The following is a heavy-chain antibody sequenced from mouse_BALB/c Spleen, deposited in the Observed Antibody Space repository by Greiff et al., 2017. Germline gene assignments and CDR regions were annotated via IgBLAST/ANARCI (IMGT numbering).Heavy chain of an antibody. CDR1: GFTFSSYA. CDR2: ISSGGSYT. CDR3: AREGDYGSSYYFDV. J-gene: IGHJ1*01. D-gene: IGHD1-1*01. V-gene: IGHV5-9-3*01. Sequence: EVHLVESGGGLVKPGGSLKLSCAASGFTFSSYAMSWVRQTPEKRLEWVATISSGGSYTYYPDSVKGRFTISRDNAKNTLYLQMSSLRSEDTAMYYCAREGDYGSSYYFDVWGAGTTVTVSS.